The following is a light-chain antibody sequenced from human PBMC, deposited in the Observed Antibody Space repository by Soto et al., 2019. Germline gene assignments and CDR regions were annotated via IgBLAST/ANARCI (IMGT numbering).Light chain of an antibody. CDR1: QSVLYNSDRKNY. CDR3: QQYSRTPTYP. Sequence: DIVLTQSPDSLAVSLGERATINCKSSQSVLYNSDRKNYLAWYQQRPGQPPKLLIYWASTRESGVPDRFSGSGSGPDFTLTIRNLQAEDVGVYYCQQYSRTPTYPFGQGTKLEIK. CDR2: WAS. J-gene: IGKJ2*01. V-gene: IGKV4-1*01.